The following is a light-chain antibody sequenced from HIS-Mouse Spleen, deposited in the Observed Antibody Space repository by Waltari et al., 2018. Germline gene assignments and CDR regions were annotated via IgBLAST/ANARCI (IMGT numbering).Light chain of an antibody. V-gene: IGLV3-21*03. CDR2: ADS. CDR3: QVWDSSSDHVV. Sequence: SYVLTQPPSVSVAPGKTARITCRGNNIGSKSVHWYQQTPGQAPVLVVYADSYRPSGIPERFSGSNSGNTATLTISRVEAGDEADYYCQVWDSSSDHVVFGGGTKLTVL. J-gene: IGLJ2*01. CDR1: NIGSKS.